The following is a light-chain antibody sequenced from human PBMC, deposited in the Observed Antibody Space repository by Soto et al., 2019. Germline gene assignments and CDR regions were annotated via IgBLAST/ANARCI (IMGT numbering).Light chain of an antibody. CDR2: EVF. CDR1: SRDIGGHNH. Sequence: QSALTQPPSASGSPGQSVTISCTGTSRDIGGHNHVSWFQHHSDKAPKLILYEVFKRPSGVPDRFSGSKSGNTASLTVSGLQADDEADYYCSSYAAGNNLVFGGGTQLTVL. V-gene: IGLV2-8*01. CDR3: SSYAAGNNLV. J-gene: IGLJ2*01.